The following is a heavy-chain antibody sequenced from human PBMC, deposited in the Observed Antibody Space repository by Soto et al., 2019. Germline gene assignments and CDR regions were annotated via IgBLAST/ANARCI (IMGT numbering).Heavy chain of an antibody. Sequence: EIQLLESGGGLAQPGGSLRLSCSASGFKLINYAMSWVRQAPGKGLQWVAGIRGSGGVTYYEDSVKGRFTISRDNSKNPLYLQLNTLRAEDAAVYYCAKGDAVATIDYWGQGALVSVSS. CDR3: AKGDAVATIDY. D-gene: IGHD6-19*01. CDR1: GFKLINYA. V-gene: IGHV3-23*01. J-gene: IGHJ4*02. CDR2: IRGSGGVT.